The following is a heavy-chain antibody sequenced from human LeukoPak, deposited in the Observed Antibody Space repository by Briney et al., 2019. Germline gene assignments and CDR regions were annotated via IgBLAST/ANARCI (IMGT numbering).Heavy chain of an antibody. CDR3: ARDPRSSGWKGASFDY. J-gene: IGHJ4*02. CDR2: IKQDGSEK. V-gene: IGHV3-7*01. CDR1: GFTFSSYW. Sequence: GGSLRLSRAASGFTFSSYWMSWVRQAPGKGLEWVANIKQDGSEKYYVDSVKGRFTISRDNAKNSLYLQMNSLRAEDTAVYYCARDPRSSGWKGASFDYWGQGTLVTVSS. D-gene: IGHD6-25*01.